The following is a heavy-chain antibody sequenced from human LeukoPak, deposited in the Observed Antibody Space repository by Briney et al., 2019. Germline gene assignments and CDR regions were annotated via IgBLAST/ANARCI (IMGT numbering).Heavy chain of an antibody. CDR3: ARSDGYGLVGI. V-gene: IGHV4-39*06. J-gene: IGHJ3*02. CDR2: IYPTTST. CDR1: GASISSGSNS. D-gene: IGHD3-10*01. Sequence: AESLSLTCTVSGASISSGSNSWGWPRQPPGKTRVWIGSIYPTTSTYYNPARNSRVIIIINTTNYHFPLTPSSMTAENTAGYCCARSDGYGLVGIWGQGTMVTVSS.